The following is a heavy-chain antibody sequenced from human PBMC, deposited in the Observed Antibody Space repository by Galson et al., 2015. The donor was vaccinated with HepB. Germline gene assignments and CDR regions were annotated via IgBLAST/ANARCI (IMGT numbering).Heavy chain of an antibody. V-gene: IGHV3-30-3*01. J-gene: IGHJ4*02. Sequence: SLRLSCAASGFTFSTSAIHWVRQAPGKGLDWVAIISYDGTNIYYADSVRGRFTISRDNSKNTAYLQMNSLRSEDTAVFYCAAGAVQSGYDYGDSWGQGTLVTVSS. CDR2: ISYDGTNI. CDR1: GFTFSTSA. D-gene: IGHD5-12*01. CDR3: AAGAVQSGYDYGDS.